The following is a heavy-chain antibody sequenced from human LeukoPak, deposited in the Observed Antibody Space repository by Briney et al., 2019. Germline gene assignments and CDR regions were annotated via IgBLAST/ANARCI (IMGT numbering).Heavy chain of an antibody. Sequence: SETLSLTCTVSGGSISSTSYYWGWIRQPPGKGLEWIGVISYSGSTYYNPSLKSRVTISVDTSKNQFSLKLTSVTAADTAVYYCGRVILGDAKSLIDCWGQGTLVTVSS. CDR1: GGSISSTSYY. CDR3: GRVILGDAKSLIDC. V-gene: IGHV4-39*01. CDR2: ISYSGST. D-gene: IGHD3-10*01. J-gene: IGHJ4*02.